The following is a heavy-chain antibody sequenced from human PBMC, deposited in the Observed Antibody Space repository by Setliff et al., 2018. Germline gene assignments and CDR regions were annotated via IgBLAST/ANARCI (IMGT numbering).Heavy chain of an antibody. D-gene: IGHD2-21*02. CDR3: ARGFDVCGGGACYTDGPYYFDY. J-gene: IGHJ4*02. V-gene: IGHV4-34*01. CDR2: INHSGST. Sequence: LTCAVCGGSFSGYYCSWIRQPPGEGLEWIGEINHSGSTNYNPSLKSRVTISVDTSKNQFSLKLSSVAAADTAVYYCARGFDVCGGGACYTDGPYYFDYWGLGTLVTVSS. CDR1: GGSFSGYY.